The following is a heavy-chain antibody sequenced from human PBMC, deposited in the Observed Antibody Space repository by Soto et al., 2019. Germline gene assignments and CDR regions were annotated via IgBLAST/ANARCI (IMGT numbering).Heavy chain of an antibody. CDR1: GSTFSSIA. V-gene: IGHV3-64D*06. J-gene: IGHJ4*02. Sequence: GGSLRISCSASGSTFSSIAMSLVRQAPGKGLEYVSSISADGCSTHYADAVKGRFTISRDNSKNTQYLQMSSLRADDTAVYYCVKGEYYYDSSGYYPFDYWGQGTLVTVS. CDR2: ISADGCST. D-gene: IGHD3-22*01. CDR3: VKGEYYYDSSGYYPFDY.